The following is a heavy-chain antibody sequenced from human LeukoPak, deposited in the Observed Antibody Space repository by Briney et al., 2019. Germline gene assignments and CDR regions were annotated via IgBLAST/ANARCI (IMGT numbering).Heavy chain of an antibody. V-gene: IGHV1-69*13. Sequence: SVNVSCKDYGDAFSNHVISWGRQAPGQGLEWMGVIIPISATTNYAQNFQGRVTITADESTSTVYMELSSLTSEDTAIYYCARWAGDSSIWYPALFDYWGQGTLITVSS. J-gene: IGHJ4*02. CDR3: ARWAGDSSIWYPALFDY. CDR2: IIPISATT. CDR1: GDAFSNHV. D-gene: IGHD6-13*01.